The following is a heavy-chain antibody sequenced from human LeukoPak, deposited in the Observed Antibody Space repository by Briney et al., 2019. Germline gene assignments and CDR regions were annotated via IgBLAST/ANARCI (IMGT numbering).Heavy chain of an antibody. D-gene: IGHD4-17*01. CDR1: GYSISSGYY. CDR2: IYHSGST. V-gene: IGHV4-38-2*02. CDR3: ARVRDGDYTNWFDP. J-gene: IGHJ5*02. Sequence: SETLSLTCTVSGYSISSGYYWGWIRQPPGKGLEWIGSIYHSGSTYYNPSLKSRVTILVDTSKNQFSLKLSSVTAADTAVYYCARVRDGDYTNWFDPWGQGTLVTVSS.